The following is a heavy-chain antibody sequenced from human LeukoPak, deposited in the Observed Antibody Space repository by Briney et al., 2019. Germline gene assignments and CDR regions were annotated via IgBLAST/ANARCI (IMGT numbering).Heavy chain of an antibody. V-gene: IGHV3-48*01. D-gene: IGHD3-22*01. CDR1: GFTFSSYS. CDR2: INSSSSTI. J-gene: IGHJ4*02. CDR3: ARVLHKRNYDSSTYYGY. Sequence: GGSLRLSCAASGFTFSSYSMNWVRQAPGKGLGWVSYINSSSSTIYYADSVKGRFTISRDNAKNSLYLQMNSLRAEDTAVYYCARVLHKRNYDSSTYYGYWGQGTLVTVSS.